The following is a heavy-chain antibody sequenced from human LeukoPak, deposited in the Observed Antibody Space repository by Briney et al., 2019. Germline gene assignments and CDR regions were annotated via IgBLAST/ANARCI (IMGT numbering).Heavy chain of an antibody. D-gene: IGHD2-2*01. Sequence: PSQTLSLTCTVSGGSISSGDYYWSWIRQPPGKGLEWIGYIYYSGSTYYNPSLKSRVTISVDTSKNQFSLKLSSVTAADTAVYYCARCKGGSTSCFPFDYWGQGTLVTVSS. J-gene: IGHJ4*02. CDR3: ARCKGGSTSCFPFDY. V-gene: IGHV4-30-4*01. CDR2: IYYSGST. CDR1: GGSISSGDYY.